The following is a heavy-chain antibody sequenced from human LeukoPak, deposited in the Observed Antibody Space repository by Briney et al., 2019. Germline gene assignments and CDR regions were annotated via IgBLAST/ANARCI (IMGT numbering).Heavy chain of an antibody. J-gene: IGHJ6*02. CDR2: IFYSGST. Sequence: SETLSLTCTVSGGSISSYYWSWIRQPPGKGLEWIGYIFYSGSTNYNPSLKSRVTISVDTSKNQFSLKLRSLTAADTAVYYCARADYGYYGMDVWGQGTTVTVSS. CDR3: ARADYGYYGMDV. CDR1: GGSISSYY. V-gene: IGHV4-59*12.